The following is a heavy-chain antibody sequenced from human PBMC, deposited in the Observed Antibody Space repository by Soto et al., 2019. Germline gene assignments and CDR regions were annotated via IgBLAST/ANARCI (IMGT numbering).Heavy chain of an antibody. D-gene: IGHD6-19*01. J-gene: IGHJ5*02. CDR3: ARRSQWLESYNWFDP. V-gene: IGHV1-18*01. Sequence: ASVKVSCKASGYTFTSYGISWVRQAPGQGLEWMGWISAYNGNTNYAQKLQGRVTMTTDTSTSTAYMELRSLRSDDTAVYYCARRSQWLESYNWFDPWGQGTLVTVSS. CDR1: GYTFTSYG. CDR2: ISAYNGNT.